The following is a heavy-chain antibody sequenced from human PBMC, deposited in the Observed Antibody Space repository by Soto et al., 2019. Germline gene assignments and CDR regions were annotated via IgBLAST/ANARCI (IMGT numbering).Heavy chain of an antibody. J-gene: IGHJ6*03. CDR1: GGSISTYY. CDR2: IYHSGNT. V-gene: IGHV4-59*01. Sequence: QVQLQESGPGLVKPSETLSLTCTVSGGSISTYYWSWIRQPPGKEVEWIGYIYHSGNTNYNPSLKSRVTITIDPSKTQFSLRLSSVTAADTAVYYCARDFGYCSTTSCGHYYYIAVWGKGTTVTVSS. D-gene: IGHD2-2*01. CDR3: ARDFGYCSTTSCGHYYYIAV.